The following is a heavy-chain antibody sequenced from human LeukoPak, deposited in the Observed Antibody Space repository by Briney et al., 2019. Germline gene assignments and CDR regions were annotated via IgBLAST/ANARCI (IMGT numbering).Heavy chain of an antibody. D-gene: IGHD4-17*01. CDR1: GFTFSSYA. CDR3: AKDYGDYVLSLFDY. Sequence: GGSLRLSCAASGFTFSSYAMHWVRQAPGKGLEWVSAISGSGGSTYYADSVKGRFTISRDNSKNTLYLQMNSLRAEDTAVYYCAKDYGDYVLSLFDYWGQGTLVTVSS. CDR2: ISGSGGST. J-gene: IGHJ4*02. V-gene: IGHV3-23*01.